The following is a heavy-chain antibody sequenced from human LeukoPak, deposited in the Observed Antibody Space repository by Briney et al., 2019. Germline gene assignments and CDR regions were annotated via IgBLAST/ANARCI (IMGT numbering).Heavy chain of an antibody. J-gene: IGHJ4*02. D-gene: IGHD6-6*01. CDR2: IKQDGSEK. CDR3: ARIQYSSSSHPFDY. CDR1: GFTFSSYG. Sequence: GGSLRLSCAASGFTFSSYGMHWVRQAPGKGLEWVANIKQDGSEKYYVDSVKGRFTISRDNAKNSLYLQMNSLRAEDTAVYYCARIQYSSSSHPFDYWGQGTLVTVSS. V-gene: IGHV3-7*01.